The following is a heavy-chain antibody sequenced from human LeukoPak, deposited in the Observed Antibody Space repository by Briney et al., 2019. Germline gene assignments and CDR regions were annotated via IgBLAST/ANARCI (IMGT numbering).Heavy chain of an antibody. D-gene: IGHD3-10*01. CDR1: GGSISSSSYY. CDR2: IYYSGST. J-gene: IGHJ6*03. Sequence: SETLSLTCTVSGGSISSSSYYWGWIRQPPGKGLEWIGSIYYSGSTYYNPSLKSRVTISVDTSKNQFSLKMSSVTAAATAVYYWARAGGVRGAGYYYMDVWGKGTTVTVSS. CDR3: ARAGGVRGAGYYYMDV. V-gene: IGHV4-39*07.